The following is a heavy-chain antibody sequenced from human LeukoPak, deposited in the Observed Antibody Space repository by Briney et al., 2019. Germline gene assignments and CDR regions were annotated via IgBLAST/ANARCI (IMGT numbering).Heavy chain of an antibody. J-gene: IGHJ6*02. D-gene: IGHD5-24*01. Sequence: ASVKVSCKASGYTFTSYGVSWVRQAPGQGLEWMGWISAYNGNTNYAQKLQGRVTMTTDTSTSTAYMELRSLRSDDTAVYYCARGGDGYKSYYGMDVWGQGTTVTVSS. CDR3: ARGGDGYKSYYGMDV. CDR2: ISAYNGNT. CDR1: GYTFTSYG. V-gene: IGHV1-18*01.